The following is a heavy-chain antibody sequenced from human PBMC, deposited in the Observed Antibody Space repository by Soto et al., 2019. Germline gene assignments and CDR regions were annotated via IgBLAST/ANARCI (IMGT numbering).Heavy chain of an antibody. V-gene: IGHV4-59*01. CDR2: INYSWRS. Sequence: QVQLQESGPGLVKSSETLSLTCSVSGDSSSTYYWGWIRQPPGKGLEWIGYINYSWRSNHNPSLKRRLSISVDASKNQVSLKLTSVTAADTAVYYCARSYCADSVSCNWFDPWGQGTLVVVSS. CDR1: GDSSSTYY. CDR3: ARSYCADSVSCNWFDP. D-gene: IGHD2-8*02. J-gene: IGHJ5*02.